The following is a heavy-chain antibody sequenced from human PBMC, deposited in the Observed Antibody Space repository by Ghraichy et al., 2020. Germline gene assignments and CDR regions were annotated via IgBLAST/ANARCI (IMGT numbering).Heavy chain of an antibody. CDR1: GGTFSSYA. D-gene: IGHD4-11*01. Sequence: SVKVSCKASGGTFSSYAISWVRQAPGQGLEWMGGIIPIFGTANYAQKFQGRVTITADKSTSTAYMELSSLRSEDTAVYYCASARHGYSNLDDEVKTYYYYYYMDVWGKGTTVTVSS. J-gene: IGHJ6*03. CDR2: IIPIFGTA. CDR3: ASARHGYSNLDDEVKTYYYYYYMDV. V-gene: IGHV1-69*06.